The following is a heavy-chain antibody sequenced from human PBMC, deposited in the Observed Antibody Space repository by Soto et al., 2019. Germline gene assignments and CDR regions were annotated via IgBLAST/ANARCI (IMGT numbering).Heavy chain of an antibody. CDR2: IRSKAYGGTT. D-gene: IGHD1-26*01. Sequence: PGGSLRLSCTASGFTFGDYAMSWSRQAPGKGLEWAGFIRSKAYGGTTEYAASVKGRFTISRDDSKSIAYLQMNSLKTEDTAVYYCTRGLYSGSYWPFDYWGQGTLVTVSS. V-gene: IGHV3-49*03. CDR1: GFTFGDYA. CDR3: TRGLYSGSYWPFDY. J-gene: IGHJ4*02.